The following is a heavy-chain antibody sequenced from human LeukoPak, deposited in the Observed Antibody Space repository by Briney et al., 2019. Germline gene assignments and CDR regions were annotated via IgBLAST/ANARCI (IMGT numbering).Heavy chain of an antibody. V-gene: IGHV3-11*01. CDR1: GFTFSDYY. CDR3: AKVQSSTSQYYFDY. Sequence: PGGSLRLSCAASGFTFSDYYMSWIRQAPGKGLEWVSYISSSGSTIYYADSVKGRFTISRDNAKNSLYLQMNSLRAEDTAVYYCAKVQSSTSQYYFDYWGQGTLVTVSS. D-gene: IGHD2-2*01. CDR2: ISSSGSTI. J-gene: IGHJ4*02.